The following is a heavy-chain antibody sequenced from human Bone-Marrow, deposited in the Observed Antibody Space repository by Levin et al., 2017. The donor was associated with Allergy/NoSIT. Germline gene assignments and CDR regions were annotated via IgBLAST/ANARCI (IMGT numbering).Heavy chain of an antibody. V-gene: IGHV3-74*01. D-gene: IGHD3-22*01. CDR3: ARETDSSGYYADY. CDR1: GFTFSRYW. CDR2: INNDGSST. Sequence: GGSLRLSCTVSGFTFSRYWMHWVRQAPGKGLVWISRINNDGSSTTYADSVKGRFTISRDNAKNTLYLQMNSLRAEDTAVYYCARETDSSGYYADYWGQGTLVTVSS. J-gene: IGHJ4*02.